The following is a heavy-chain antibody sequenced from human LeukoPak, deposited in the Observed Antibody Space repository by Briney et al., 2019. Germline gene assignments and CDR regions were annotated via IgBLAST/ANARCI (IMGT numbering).Heavy chain of an antibody. CDR2: IYPGDSDT. D-gene: IGHD4-23*01. CDR3: ARTAWREAVTPPNWFDP. V-gene: IGHV5-51*01. Sequence: GESLKISCKGSGYSFTSYWIGWVRQMPGKGLEWMGIIYPGDSDTRYSPSFQGQGTISADKSISTAYLQWSSLKAPDTAMDYCARTAWREAVTPPNWFDPWGQGTLVTVSS. CDR1: GYSFTSYW. J-gene: IGHJ5*02.